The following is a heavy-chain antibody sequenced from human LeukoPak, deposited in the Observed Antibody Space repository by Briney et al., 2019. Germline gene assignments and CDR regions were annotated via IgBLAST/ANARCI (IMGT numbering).Heavy chain of an antibody. CDR1: GGSINSYY. V-gene: IGHV4-59*01. Sequence: SETLSLTCTVSGGSINSYYWAWIRQPPGKGLEWIGCIYYSGSANYNPSLKSRVTISVDTSKNQFSLELRSLTAADSAVYYCARDQQPDYWGQGTLVTVSS. CDR2: IYYSGSA. CDR3: ARDQQPDY. J-gene: IGHJ4*02. D-gene: IGHD6-13*01.